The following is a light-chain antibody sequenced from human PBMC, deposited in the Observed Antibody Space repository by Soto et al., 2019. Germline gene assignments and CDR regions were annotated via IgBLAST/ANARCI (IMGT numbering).Light chain of an antibody. V-gene: IGKV3-20*01. CDR3: HQYADTPGT. J-gene: IGKJ2*01. CDR1: QTVSSSS. Sequence: EIVLTQSPATLSLAPGERVTVSCWASQTVSSSSFAWYQQKHRQAPRLLFYDGFSMATGVPGRFIVSGSGTDFTRTIPTLEPEDFAVYVGHQYADTPGTFGKGTKLEIK. CDR2: DGF.